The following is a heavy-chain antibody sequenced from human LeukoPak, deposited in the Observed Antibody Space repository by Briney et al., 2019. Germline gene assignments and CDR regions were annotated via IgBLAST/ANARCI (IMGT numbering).Heavy chain of an antibody. CDR2: VSGSGGST. CDR1: GFTFSSYA. J-gene: IGHJ6*03. Sequence: PGGSLRLSCAVSGFTFSSYAMSWVRQAPGKGLEWVSAVSGSGGSTYYADSVKGRFTISRDNSKNTLYLQMNSLRAEDTAVYYCAKEWVVGATMDYYYYMDVWGKGTTVTVSS. CDR3: AKEWVVGATMDYYYYMDV. D-gene: IGHD1-26*01. V-gene: IGHV3-23*01.